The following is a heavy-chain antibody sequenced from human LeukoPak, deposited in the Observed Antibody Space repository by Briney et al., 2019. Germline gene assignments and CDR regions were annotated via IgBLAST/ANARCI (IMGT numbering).Heavy chain of an antibody. V-gene: IGHV3-21*01. J-gene: IGHJ4*02. D-gene: IGHD3-9*01. Sequence: GGSLRLSCAASGFSFSSYSMNWVRQAPGKGLEWVSSISTSSSYIYYADSMKGRFTVTRDNAKGSVSLQMNSLRAEDTAVYYCARDDLDYDILTGYRHFDYWGQGTLVTVSS. CDR3: ARDDLDYDILTGYRHFDY. CDR1: GFSFSSYS. CDR2: ISTSSSYI.